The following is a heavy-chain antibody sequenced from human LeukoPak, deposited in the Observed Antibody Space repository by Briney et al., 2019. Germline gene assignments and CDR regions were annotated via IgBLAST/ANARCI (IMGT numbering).Heavy chain of an antibody. Sequence: TGGSLRLSCAASGFTFSSYAMSWVRQAPGKGLEWVSAISGSGGSTYYADSVKGRFTISRDNSKNTLYLQMNSLRAEDTAVYYCANMVFRAGWFDPWGQGTLVTVSS. CDR3: ANMVFRAGWFDP. CDR1: GFTFSSYA. D-gene: IGHD3-10*01. J-gene: IGHJ5*02. CDR2: ISGSGGST. V-gene: IGHV3-23*01.